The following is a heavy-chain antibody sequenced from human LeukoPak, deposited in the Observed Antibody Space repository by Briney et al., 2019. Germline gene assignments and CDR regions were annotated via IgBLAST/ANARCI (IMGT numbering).Heavy chain of an antibody. CDR3: ARENSGSYYWLVDY. CDR2: IYTSGST. D-gene: IGHD1-26*01. V-gene: IGHV4-61*02. CDR1: GGSISSGSYY. Sequence: SQTLSLTCTVPGGSISSGSYYWSWIRQPAGKGLEWIGRIYTSGSTNYNPSLKSQVTISVDTSKNQFSLKLSSVTAADTAVYYCARENSGSYYWLVDYWGQGTLVTVSS. J-gene: IGHJ4*02.